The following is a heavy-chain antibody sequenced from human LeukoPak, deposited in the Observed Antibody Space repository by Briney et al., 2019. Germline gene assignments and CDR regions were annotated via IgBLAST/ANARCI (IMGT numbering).Heavy chain of an antibody. V-gene: IGHV4-4*02. D-gene: IGHD4-17*01. CDR1: GGSISSNNW. CDR3: AREVWGTVTTYYYYYMDV. Sequence: SETLSLTCAVSGGSISSNNWWSWVRQPPGKGLEWIGEIYHGGSTNYNPSLKSRLTISVDKSKNQFSLKLSSVTAADTAVYYCAREVWGTVTTYYYYYMDVWGKGTTVTVSS. CDR2: IYHGGST. J-gene: IGHJ6*03.